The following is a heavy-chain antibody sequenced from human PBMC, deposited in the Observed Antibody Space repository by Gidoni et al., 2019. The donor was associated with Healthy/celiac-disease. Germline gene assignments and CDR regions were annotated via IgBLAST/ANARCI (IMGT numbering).Heavy chain of an antibody. CDR2: TEYRSKWYH. J-gene: IGHJ4*02. Sequence: QVQLQQSGPGQVKASQTLSLTCAITGASVPSNSAASNWIRPSLSRGLEWLGRTEYRSKWYHDYAVSVKRRLPLNPDTSKTQFSLQLNSVTPADPAVYSCARDQNYFDSSGYDYWGQGTLVTVSS. D-gene: IGHD3-22*01. V-gene: IGHV6-1*01. CDR1: GASVPSNSAA. CDR3: ARDQNYFDSSGYDY.